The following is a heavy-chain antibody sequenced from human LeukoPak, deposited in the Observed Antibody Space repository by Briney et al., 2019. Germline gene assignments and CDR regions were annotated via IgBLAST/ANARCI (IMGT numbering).Heavy chain of an antibody. V-gene: IGHV3-7*01. CDR1: GFTFRNYW. Sequence: GGSLRLSCAASGFTFRNYWMSWVRQAPGKGLEWVANIKQDGSEKYYVDSVKGRFTISRDNAKNSLYLHTNSLRTEDTAVYYCARDAAVAGTDWFDPWGQGTLVTVSS. D-gene: IGHD6-13*01. CDR3: ARDAAVAGTDWFDP. J-gene: IGHJ5*02. CDR2: IKQDGSEK.